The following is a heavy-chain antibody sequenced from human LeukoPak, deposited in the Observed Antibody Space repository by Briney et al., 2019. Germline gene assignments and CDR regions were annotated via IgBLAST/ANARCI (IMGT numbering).Heavy chain of an antibody. CDR2: IYYSGST. Sequence: SETLSLTCTVSGGPISSYYWSWIRQPPGKGLEWIGYIYYSGSTNYNPSLKSRVTISVDTSKNQFSLKLSSVTAADTAVYYCARLGGYCSSTSCPYYGMDVWGQGTTVTVSS. CDR3: ARLGGYCSSTSCPYYGMDV. D-gene: IGHD2-2*01. CDR1: GGPISSYY. V-gene: IGHV4-59*08. J-gene: IGHJ6*02.